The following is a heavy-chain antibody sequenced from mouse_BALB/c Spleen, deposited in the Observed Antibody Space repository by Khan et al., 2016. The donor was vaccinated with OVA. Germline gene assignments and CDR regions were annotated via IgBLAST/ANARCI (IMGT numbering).Heavy chain of an antibody. CDR2: INPSNGGT. V-gene: IGHV1S81*02. Sequence: QVQLKESGAELVKPAASVTLSCKASGYTFTSYYMYWVKQRPGQGLEWIGEINPSNGGTNVNEKFKSKATLTVDKSSSTAFMEVSSLTSKDSAVCDCTRGGYGSPFAYWGQGTLVTVSA. CDR3: TRGGYGSPFAY. J-gene: IGHJ3*01. CDR1: GYTFTSYY. D-gene: IGHD1-1*01.